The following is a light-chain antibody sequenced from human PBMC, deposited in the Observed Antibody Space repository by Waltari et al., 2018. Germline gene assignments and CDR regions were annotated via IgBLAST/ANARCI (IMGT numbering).Light chain of an antibody. CDR3: SSYTSSSTWV. Sequence: QSALTQPASVSGSPGQSITISCTGTSSDDGGYNYVSWYQQHPGKAPKVMIYDVSKRPSGVSNRFSGSKSGNTASLTISGLQAEDEADYYCSSYTSSSTWVFGGGTKLTVL. J-gene: IGLJ3*02. V-gene: IGLV2-14*01. CDR2: DVS. CDR1: SSDDGGYNY.